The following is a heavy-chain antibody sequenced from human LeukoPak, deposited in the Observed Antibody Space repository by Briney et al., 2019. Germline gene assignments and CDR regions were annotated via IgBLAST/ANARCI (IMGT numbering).Heavy chain of an antibody. Sequence: GGSLRLSCAAFDYTLRISWMRWVRQAPGKGLEWVGRITTEADGGKTDYAAPVKGRFTISRDNSKNVMYLQMNNLRTEDTAVYYCTAGHYGNRWGQGTLVTVSS. V-gene: IGHV3-15*01. CDR2: ITTEADGGKT. J-gene: IGHJ5*02. CDR1: DYTLRISW. CDR3: TAGHYGNR. D-gene: IGHD3-10*01.